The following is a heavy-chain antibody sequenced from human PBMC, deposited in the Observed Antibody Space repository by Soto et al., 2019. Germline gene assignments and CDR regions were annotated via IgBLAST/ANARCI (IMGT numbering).Heavy chain of an antibody. D-gene: IGHD6-19*01. Sequence: PGSSLRLSCAASGFTFSSYAMHWVLQAPGKGLEWVAVISYDGSNKYYADSVKGRFTISRDNSKNTLYLQMNSLRAEDTAVYYCARTEDSGWYYYYYYGMDVWGQGTTVTVSS. J-gene: IGHJ6*02. CDR2: ISYDGSNK. CDR3: ARTEDSGWYYYYYYGMDV. V-gene: IGHV3-30-3*01. CDR1: GFTFSSYA.